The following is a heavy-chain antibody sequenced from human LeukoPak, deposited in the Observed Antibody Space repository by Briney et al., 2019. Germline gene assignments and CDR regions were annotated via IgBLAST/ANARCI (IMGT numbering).Heavy chain of an antibody. J-gene: IGHJ5*02. D-gene: IGHD1-26*01. CDR1: GYTFTSYG. Sequence: ASVKVSCKASGYTFTSYGISWVRQAPGQGLEWVGWVSSYNNNTNYAQRLQGRVTMTTDTSTSTAYMDLRSLRSDDTAVYYCARDLMGAYNWFDPWGQGTLVTVSS. CDR3: ARDLMGAYNWFDP. CDR2: VSSYNNNT. V-gene: IGHV1-18*01.